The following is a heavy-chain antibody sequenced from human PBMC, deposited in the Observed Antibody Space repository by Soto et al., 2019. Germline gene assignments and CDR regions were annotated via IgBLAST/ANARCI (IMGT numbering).Heavy chain of an antibody. CDR2: IYYSGST. D-gene: IGHD6-19*01. Sequence: PSETLSLTCTVSGGSISSTGYYWGWVRQSPGKGLEWIESIYYSGSTHYNPSLKSRVTVSVDTSKNQFSLKLTSVTAADTAVYFCVSHRNYIVVSGSFFDYWSQGTLVTVSS. V-gene: IGHV4-39*01. CDR3: VSHRNYIVVSGSFFDY. J-gene: IGHJ4*02. CDR1: GGSISSTGYY.